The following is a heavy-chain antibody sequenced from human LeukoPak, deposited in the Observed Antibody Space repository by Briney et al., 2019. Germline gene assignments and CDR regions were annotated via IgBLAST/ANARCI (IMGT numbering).Heavy chain of an antibody. CDR1: GGSISSSSYY. CDR3: ARGVARSSKFHFSYYFDY. Sequence: PSETLSLTCTVSGGSISSSSYYWGWIRQPPGKGLEWIGSIYHSGSTYYNPSLKSRVTISVNTSKNQFSLKLSSVTAADTAVYYCARGVARSSKFHFSYYFDYWGQGTLVTVSS. J-gene: IGHJ4*02. D-gene: IGHD6-6*01. CDR2: IYHSGST. V-gene: IGHV4-39*07.